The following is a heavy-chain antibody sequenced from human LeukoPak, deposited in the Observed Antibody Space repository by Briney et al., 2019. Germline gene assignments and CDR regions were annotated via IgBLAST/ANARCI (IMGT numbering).Heavy chain of an antibody. V-gene: IGHV3-48*01. Sequence: AGGSLRLSCAASGFTFSSYSMNWVRQAPGKGLEWVSYISSSSSTIYYADSVKGRFTISRDNAKNSLYLQMNSLRAEDTAVHYCARVRASVDYWGQGALVTVSS. CDR1: GFTFSSYS. J-gene: IGHJ4*02. CDR3: ARVRASVDY. D-gene: IGHD3-16*01. CDR2: ISSSSSTI.